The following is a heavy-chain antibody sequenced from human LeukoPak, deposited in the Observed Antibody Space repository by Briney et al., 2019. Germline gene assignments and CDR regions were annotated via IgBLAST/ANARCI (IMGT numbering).Heavy chain of an antibody. J-gene: IGHJ4*02. D-gene: IGHD2-2*01. CDR2: IWYDGSNK. CDR3: ARGWGYDHFDY. V-gene: IGHV3-33*01. CDR1: GSTFSSYG. Sequence: GGSLRLSCAASGSTFSSYGMHWVRQAPGKGLEWVAVIWYDGSNKFYADSVKGRFTISRDNSKNTLYLQMSSLRAEDTAVYYCARGWGYDHFDYWGQGTLVSVSS.